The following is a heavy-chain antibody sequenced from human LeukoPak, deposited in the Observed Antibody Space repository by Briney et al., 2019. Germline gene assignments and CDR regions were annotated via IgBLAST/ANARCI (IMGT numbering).Heavy chain of an antibody. D-gene: IGHD3-22*01. CDR2: ISGSSTYI. CDR1: GFTLSNYA. V-gene: IGHV3-21*01. CDR3: ARRGYYDSSGYDY. Sequence: GGSLRLSCAASGFTLSNYAMNWVRPAPGKGLDWVSSISGSSTYIYYADSVKGRFTISRDNAKNSLYLQINSLRAEDTAIYYCARRGYYDSSGYDYWGQGTLVTVSS. J-gene: IGHJ4*02.